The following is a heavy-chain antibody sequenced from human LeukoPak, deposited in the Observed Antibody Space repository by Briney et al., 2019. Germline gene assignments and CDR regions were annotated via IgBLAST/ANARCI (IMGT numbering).Heavy chain of an antibody. CDR2: ISTHDVNT. V-gene: IGHV1-18*01. J-gene: IGHJ4*02. CDR3: ATDLGYCSSTTCDTFDY. CDR1: GYTFTSSG. D-gene: IGHD2-2*01. Sequence: ASVKVSCKASGYTFTSSGISWVRQAPGQGLEWMGWISTHDVNTKYAQKLQGRVTLTTDTSTSTAYTELRGLRSDDTAVYYCATDLGYCSSTTCDTFDYWGQGTLVTVSS.